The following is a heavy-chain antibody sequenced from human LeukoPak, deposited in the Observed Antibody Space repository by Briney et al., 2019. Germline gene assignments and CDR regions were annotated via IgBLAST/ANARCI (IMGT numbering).Heavy chain of an antibody. D-gene: IGHD6-13*01. CDR3: ARHGSWSFDY. J-gene: IGHJ4*02. V-gene: IGHV3-23*01. Sequence: PGGSLRLSCAASGFTFSSHAMSWVRQAPGKGLEWDSAITSGSGSNVYYTDSLKGRFTISRDNSKNTLYLHMNSLRAEDTAVYYCARHGSWSFDYWGQGTLLTVSA. CDR1: GFTFSSHA. CDR2: ITSGSGSNV.